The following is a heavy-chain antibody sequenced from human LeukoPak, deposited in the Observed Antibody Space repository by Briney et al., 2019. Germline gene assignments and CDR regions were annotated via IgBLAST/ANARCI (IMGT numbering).Heavy chain of an antibody. J-gene: IGHJ4*02. CDR2: ISDSGGST. CDR3: AKKPSSGYYYIDY. D-gene: IGHD3-22*01. V-gene: IGHV3-23*01. CDR1: GFTFSSYA. Sequence: PGGSLRLSCAASGFTFSSYAMSWVRQTPGKGLEWVSTISDSGGSTYYADSVKGRFTISRDNSKNTLYLQMNSLRAEDMAVYCCAKKPSSGYYYIDYWGQGTLVTVSS.